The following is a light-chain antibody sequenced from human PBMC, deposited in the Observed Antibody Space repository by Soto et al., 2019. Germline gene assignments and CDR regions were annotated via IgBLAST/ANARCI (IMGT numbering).Light chain of an antibody. CDR2: AAS. CDR1: QTGIKY. CDR3: QQSDTAPVT. V-gene: IGKV1-39*01. Sequence: DIPMTQSPSSLSASVGDSVTITCRTGQTGIKYLNWYQQKPGKAPKLQIFAASNLHSEVPSRFSGSGSGTHFTLTISNLQPEDFATYYCQQSDTAPVTFGGGTKVEMK. J-gene: IGKJ4*01.